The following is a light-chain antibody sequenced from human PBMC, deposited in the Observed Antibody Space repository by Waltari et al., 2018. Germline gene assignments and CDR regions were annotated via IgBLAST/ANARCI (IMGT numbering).Light chain of an antibody. J-gene: IGLJ1*01. CDR1: SPNIGSFD. CDR3: QSYDSGLSGYV. V-gene: IGLV1-40*01. CDR2: GNS. Sequence: QSVLTQPPSVSGAPGQRVTISCTGSSPNIGSFDVHWYQQLPGTAPKLLIHGNSNRPSGVPDRFSGSKSGTSASLAVSGLQAEDEADYFCQSYDSGLSGYVFGFGTKVTVL.